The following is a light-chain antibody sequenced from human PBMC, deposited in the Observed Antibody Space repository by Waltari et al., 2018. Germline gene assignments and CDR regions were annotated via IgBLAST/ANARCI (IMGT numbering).Light chain of an antibody. CDR3: AAWDDSLNGRGV. CDR1: TSHIGSST. Sequence: QSVLTQQPSASATPGQRVTIPCSRGTSHIGSSTVHWYQQLPGTAPKLLIYSNNQRPSGVPDRFSGSKSGTSASLAISGLQSEDEADYYCAAWDDSLNGRGVFGGGTKLTVL. CDR2: SNN. J-gene: IGLJ2*01. V-gene: IGLV1-44*01.